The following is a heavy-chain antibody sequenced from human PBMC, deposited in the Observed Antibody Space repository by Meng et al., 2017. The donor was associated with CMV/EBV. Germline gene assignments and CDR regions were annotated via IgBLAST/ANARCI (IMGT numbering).Heavy chain of an antibody. V-gene: IGHV3-30-3*01. J-gene: IGHJ4*02. CDR3: ARDSGGQRYCSSTSCYSLDY. Sequence: GGSLRLSCAASGFTFSSYAMHWVRQAPGKGLEWVAVISYDGSNKYCADSVKGRFTISRDNSKNTLYLQMNSLRAEDTAVFYCARDSGGQRYCSSTSCYSLDYWGQGTLVTVSS. CDR1: GFTFSSYA. D-gene: IGHD2-2*02. CDR2: ISYDGSNK.